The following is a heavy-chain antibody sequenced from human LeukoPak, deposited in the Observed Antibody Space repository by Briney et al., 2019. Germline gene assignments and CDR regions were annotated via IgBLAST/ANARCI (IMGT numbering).Heavy chain of an antibody. V-gene: IGHV4-59*01. CDR2: IYYSGST. D-gene: IGHD3-16*02. CDR3: ARSTLGLYVWGSYRNDAFDI. Sequence: SETLSLTCTVSGGSISSYYWSWIRQPPGKGLEWIGYIYYSGSTNYNPSLKSRVTISVDTSKNRFSLKLSSVTAADTAVYYCARSTLGLYVWGSYRNDAFDIWGQGTMVTVSS. CDR1: GGSISSYY. J-gene: IGHJ3*02.